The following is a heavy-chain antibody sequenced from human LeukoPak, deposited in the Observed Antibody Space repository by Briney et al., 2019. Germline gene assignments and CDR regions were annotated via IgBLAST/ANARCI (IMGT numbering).Heavy chain of an antibody. CDR3: ARGSTSFYYSSYYMDV. J-gene: IGHJ6*03. Sequence: GGSLRLSCVASGFTFSDYFMAWIRQAPGKELEWISYISGSGHIMYNPASLRGRFSTSRDNAQNSLYLQMTSLSVEDTAVYYCARGSTSFYYSSYYMDVWGKGTTVIVSS. CDR2: ISGSGHIM. V-gene: IGHV3-11*04. D-gene: IGHD2/OR15-2a*01. CDR1: GFTFSDYF.